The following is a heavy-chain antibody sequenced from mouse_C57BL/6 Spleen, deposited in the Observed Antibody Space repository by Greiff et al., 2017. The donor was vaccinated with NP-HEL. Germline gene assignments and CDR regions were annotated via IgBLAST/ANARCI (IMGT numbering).Heavy chain of an antibody. Sequence: QVQLQQSGPELVKPGASVKISCKASGYAFSSSWMNWVKQRPGKGLEWIGRIYPGDGDTNYNGKFKGKATLTADKSSRTAYMQLSSLTSEDSAVYFCAHRGQRSAMDDWGQGTSVTVSS. V-gene: IGHV1-82*01. J-gene: IGHJ4*01. CDR1: GYAFSSSW. CDR3: AHRGQRSAMDD. CDR2: IYPGDGDT. D-gene: IGHD6-1*01.